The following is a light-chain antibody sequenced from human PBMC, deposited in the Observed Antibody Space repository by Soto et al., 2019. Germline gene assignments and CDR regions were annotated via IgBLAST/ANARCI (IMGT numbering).Light chain of an antibody. J-gene: IGKJ1*01. Sequence: DTVMTQSPVTLSVSPGERATLSCRASQSVGGNLAWYQQKPGQAPRLLIYGASKRATGVPDRFSGSGSGAVFTLPISSLQSDEFALYYCQQYSNWPPWTFGQGTKVEVK. CDR3: QQYSNWPPWT. CDR1: QSVGGN. V-gene: IGKV3-15*01. CDR2: GAS.